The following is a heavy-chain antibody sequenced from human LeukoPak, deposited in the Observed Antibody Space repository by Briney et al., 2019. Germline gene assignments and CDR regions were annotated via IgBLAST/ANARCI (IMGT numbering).Heavy chain of an antibody. CDR2: IYHSGST. CDR3: ARDKDWEVY. CDR1: GYSISSGYH. Sequence: SETLSLTCAVSGYSISSGYHWGWIRQPPGKGLEWIGSIYHSGSTYYNPSLKSRVTISVDTSKNQFSLKLSSVTAADTAVYYCARDKDWEVYWGQGTLVTVSS. V-gene: IGHV4-38-2*02. D-gene: IGHD1-26*01. J-gene: IGHJ4*02.